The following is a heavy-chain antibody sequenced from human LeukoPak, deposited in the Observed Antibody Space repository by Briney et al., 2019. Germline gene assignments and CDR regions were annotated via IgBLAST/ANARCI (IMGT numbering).Heavy chain of an antibody. CDR2: VVGSGGVK. J-gene: IGHJ4*02. CDR3: ARDRGGTYCSGGSCYSGGLCDH. CDR1: GFTFSSYA. Sequence: GGSLRLSCVASGFTFSSYAMGWVSQAPGKGLEWVSFVVGSGGVKYYADSVKGRVTISRDNFKNTVYLQMDSLRVEDTAVYYCARDRGGTYCSGGSCYSGGLCDHWGQGTLVTVSS. D-gene: IGHD2-15*01. V-gene: IGHV3-23*01.